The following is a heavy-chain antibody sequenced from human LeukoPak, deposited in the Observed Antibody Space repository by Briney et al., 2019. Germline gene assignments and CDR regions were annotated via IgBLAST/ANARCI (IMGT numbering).Heavy chain of an antibody. J-gene: IGHJ3*01. CDR2: ISSDGRDG. Sequence: GGSLRLSCAASGFTFNTYPIHWVRQAPGKGLEWVSSISSDGRDGYYADSVKGRFTISRDNSRSTLYLQMESLRPEDTAVYYCARESGDSGNYQNNGKDALDFWGQGTMVTVSS. CDR3: ARESGDSGNYQNNGKDALDF. D-gene: IGHD1-26*01. V-gene: IGHV3-30*04. CDR1: GFTFNTYP.